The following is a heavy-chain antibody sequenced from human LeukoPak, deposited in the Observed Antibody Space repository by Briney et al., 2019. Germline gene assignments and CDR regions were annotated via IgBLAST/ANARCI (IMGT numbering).Heavy chain of an antibody. CDR1: GFTVSSNY. V-gene: IGHV3-53*01. Sequence: GGSLRLSCAASGFTVSSNYMSWVRQAPGKGLEWVSSIYSGGNTYYEDSVRGRFTISRDNSKNTLYLQMNSLRAGDSAVYYCARNSCPSDSCYDNRGYFDYWGQGTLVTVSS. D-gene: IGHD2-15*01. J-gene: IGHJ4*02. CDR2: IYSGGNT. CDR3: ARNSCPSDSCYDNRGYFDY.